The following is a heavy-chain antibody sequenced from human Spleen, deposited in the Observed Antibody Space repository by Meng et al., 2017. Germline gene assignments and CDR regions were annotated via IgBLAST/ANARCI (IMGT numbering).Heavy chain of an antibody. D-gene: IGHD3-10*01. CDR1: GYTFTDYY. CDR3: ARDLRAANYYGPDHRDY. Sequence: QVQLVQSGGEVKKPGASVKVSCKASGYTFTDYYSHWVRQAPGQGLEWMGRISPNSGGTDYVQKFQDRVTMTRDTSISTAYMELSRLTSDDTAVYYCARDLRAANYYGPDHRDYWGQGTLVTVSS. V-gene: IGHV1-2*06. CDR2: ISPNSGGT. J-gene: IGHJ4*02.